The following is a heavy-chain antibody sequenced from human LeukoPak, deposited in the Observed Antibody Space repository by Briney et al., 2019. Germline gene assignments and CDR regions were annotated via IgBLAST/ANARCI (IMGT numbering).Heavy chain of an antibody. V-gene: IGHV4-59*01. J-gene: IGHJ3*02. D-gene: IGHD1-26*01. Sequence: KASETLSLTCTVSGGSIRSYYWSWIRQPPGKGLEWIGYIYYTGSTNYNPSLKSRVTISVDTSKNQFSLKLSSVTAADTAVYYCARSTLVGGPFDIWGQGTMVTVSS. CDR3: ARSTLVGGPFDI. CDR2: IYYTGST. CDR1: GGSIRSYY.